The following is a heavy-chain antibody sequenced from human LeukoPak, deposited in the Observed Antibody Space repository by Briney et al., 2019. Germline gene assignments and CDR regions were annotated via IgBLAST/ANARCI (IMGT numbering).Heavy chain of an antibody. CDR2: KNPNSGNT. J-gene: IGHJ5*02. V-gene: IGHV1-8*03. D-gene: IGHD3-3*02. Sequence: ASVKVSCKASGYTFTSCDIHWVRQATGQGREWMGWKNPNSGNTGYALKFQGRVTITRDTSISTAYMELSSLRSEDTAVYYCARAFRGYNWFDPWGKGTLVTVSS. CDR1: GYTFTSCD. CDR3: ARAFRGYNWFDP.